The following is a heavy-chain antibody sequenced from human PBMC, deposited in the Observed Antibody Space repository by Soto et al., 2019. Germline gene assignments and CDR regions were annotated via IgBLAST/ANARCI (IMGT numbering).Heavy chain of an antibody. CDR3: ARLHYYGSGSYGGYYYGMDV. V-gene: IGHV1-18*01. D-gene: IGHD3-10*01. CDR2: ISAYNGNT. J-gene: IGHJ6*02. Sequence: QVQLVQSGAEVKKPGASVKVSCKASGYTFTSYGISWVRQAPGQGLEWMGWISAYNGNTNYAQKLQGRVTLNTDTSTSTAYLELRSLRSDDTAVYYCARLHYYGSGSYGGYYYGMDVWGQGTTVTVSS. CDR1: GYTFTSYG.